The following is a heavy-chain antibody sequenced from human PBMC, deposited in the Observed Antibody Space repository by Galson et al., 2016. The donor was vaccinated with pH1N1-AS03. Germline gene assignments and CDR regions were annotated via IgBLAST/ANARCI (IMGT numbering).Heavy chain of an antibody. Sequence: SVKVSCKASGGTFSSYAISWVRQAPGQGLEWMGGIIAMFGTANYAQKVQGRVTITADKSTSTAYMELSSLRSEDTAVYYWARDANYGFWSGHDAFDIWGQVTMVTVSS. D-gene: IGHD3-3*01. CDR1: GGTFSSYA. J-gene: IGHJ3*02. V-gene: IGHV1-69*06. CDR2: IIAMFGTA. CDR3: ARDANYGFWSGHDAFDI.